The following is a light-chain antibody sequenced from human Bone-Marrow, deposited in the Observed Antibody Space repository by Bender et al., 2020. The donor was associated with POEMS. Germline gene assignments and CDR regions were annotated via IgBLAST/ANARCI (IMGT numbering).Light chain of an antibody. J-gene: IGLJ3*02. CDR2: GYN. V-gene: IGLV2-14*03. CDR1: SSDVGGYNY. Sequence: QSALTQPASVSASPGQSITISCTGTSSDVGGYNYVSWYQQHPCKAPKLIIYGYNNRPSGVPDRFSGSKSGTSASLAITGLQAEVEGDYYCQSYDNSLGGWVFGGGTKLTVL. CDR3: QSYDNSLGGWV.